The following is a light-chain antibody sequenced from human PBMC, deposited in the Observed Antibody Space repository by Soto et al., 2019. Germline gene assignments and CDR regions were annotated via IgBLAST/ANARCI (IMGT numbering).Light chain of an antibody. V-gene: IGKV1-5*03. CDR2: KAS. CDR3: QQYNSLWT. CDR1: QTISSW. J-gene: IGKJ1*01. Sequence: DIQMTQSPSTLSGSVGDRVTITCRASQTISSWLAWYQQKPGKAPKLLIYKASTLKSGVPSRFSGSGSGTDFTLTISSLQPEDFATYYCQQYNSLWTFGQGTKVDIK.